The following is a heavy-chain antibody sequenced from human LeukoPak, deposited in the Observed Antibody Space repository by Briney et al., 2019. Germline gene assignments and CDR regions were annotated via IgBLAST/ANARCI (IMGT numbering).Heavy chain of an antibody. Sequence: SVKVSCKASGGTFSSYAISWVRQAPGQGLEWMGGIIPIFGTANYAQKFQGRVTITADKSTSTAYMELSSLGSEDTAVYYCARDMGGSGSYYVWGQGTLVTVSS. V-gene: IGHV1-69*06. D-gene: IGHD3-10*01. J-gene: IGHJ4*02. CDR3: ARDMGGSGSYYV. CDR2: IIPIFGTA. CDR1: GGTFSSYA.